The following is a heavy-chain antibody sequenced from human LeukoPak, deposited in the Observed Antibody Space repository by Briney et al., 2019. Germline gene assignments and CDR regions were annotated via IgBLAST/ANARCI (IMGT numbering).Heavy chain of an antibody. Sequence: GGSLRLSCAASGFAFSSYGMHWVRQAPGKGLEWVAVIWYDGSNKYYADSVKGRFTISRDNSKNTLYLQMNSLRAEDTAVYYCARRSAAAPGSPFDYWGQGTLVTVSS. V-gene: IGHV3-33*08. D-gene: IGHD2-2*01. CDR2: IWYDGSNK. CDR1: GFAFSSYG. J-gene: IGHJ4*02. CDR3: ARRSAAAPGSPFDY.